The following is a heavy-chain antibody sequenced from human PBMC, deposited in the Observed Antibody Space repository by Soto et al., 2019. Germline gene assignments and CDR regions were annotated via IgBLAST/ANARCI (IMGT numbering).Heavy chain of an antibody. CDR2: IIPIFGTA. V-gene: IGHV1-69*13. J-gene: IGHJ6*02. Sequence: SVKVSCKASGGTFSSYAISWVRQAPGQGLEWMGGIIPIFGTANYAQKFQGRVTITADEPTSTAYMELSSLRSEDTAVYYCARDRNYDILTGYASHYYYYGMDVWGRGTTVTVSS. CDR3: ARDRNYDILTGYASHYYYYGMDV. D-gene: IGHD3-9*01. CDR1: GGTFSSYA.